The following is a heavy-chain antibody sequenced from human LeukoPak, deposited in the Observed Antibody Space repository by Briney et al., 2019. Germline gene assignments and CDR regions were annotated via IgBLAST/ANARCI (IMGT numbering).Heavy chain of an antibody. V-gene: IGHV1-69*06. Sequence: ASVKVSCTTSGGTFSSYAISWVRQAPGQGLEWVGGIIPIFGTANYAQKFQGRVTITADKSTSTAYMELSSLRSEDTAVYYCARAPLGVERKYCSGGSCYSTPYYFDYWGQGTLVTVSS. CDR3: ARAPLGVERKYCSGGSCYSTPYYFDY. J-gene: IGHJ4*02. CDR2: IIPIFGTA. CDR1: GGTFSSYA. D-gene: IGHD2-15*01.